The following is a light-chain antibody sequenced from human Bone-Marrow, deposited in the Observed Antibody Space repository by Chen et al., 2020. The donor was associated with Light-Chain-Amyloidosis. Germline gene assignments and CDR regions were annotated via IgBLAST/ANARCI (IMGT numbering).Light chain of an antibody. CDR2: DDS. CDR3: QVWDRSSDRPV. J-gene: IGLJ3*02. V-gene: IGLV3-21*02. CDR1: NIGSTS. Sequence: SYVLTQPSSVSVAPGQTATIACGGNNIGSTSVHWYQQTPGQAPLLVVYDDSDRPSGIPERLSGSNSETTATLTIRRVEAGDEADYYCQVWDRSSDRPVFGGGTKLTVL.